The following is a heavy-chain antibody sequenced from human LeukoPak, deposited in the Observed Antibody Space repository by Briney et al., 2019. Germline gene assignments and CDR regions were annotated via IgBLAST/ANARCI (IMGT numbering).Heavy chain of an antibody. V-gene: IGHV4-39*07. CDR3: ASKYCSSTSCQIDP. Sequence: SETLSLTCTVSGGSISSSSYYWGWIRQPPGKGLEWIGSIYYSGSTYYNPYLKSRVTISVDTSKNQFSLKLSSVTAADTAVYYCASKYCSSTSCQIDPWGQGTLVTVSS. CDR2: IYYSGST. D-gene: IGHD2-2*01. J-gene: IGHJ5*02. CDR1: GGSISSSSYY.